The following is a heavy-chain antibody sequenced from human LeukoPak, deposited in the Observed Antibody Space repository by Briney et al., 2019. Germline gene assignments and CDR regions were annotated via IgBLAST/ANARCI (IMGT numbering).Heavy chain of an antibody. V-gene: IGHV4-31*03. CDR2: IYYSGST. D-gene: IGHD5-24*01. Sequence: PSQTLSLTCTVSGGSISSGGYYWSWTRQHPGKGLEWIGYIYYSGSTYYNPSLKSRVTISVDTSKNQFSLKLSSVTAADTAVYYCARSPVEMATSFDYWGQGTLVTVSS. CDR3: ARSPVEMATSFDY. CDR1: GGSISSGGYY. J-gene: IGHJ4*02.